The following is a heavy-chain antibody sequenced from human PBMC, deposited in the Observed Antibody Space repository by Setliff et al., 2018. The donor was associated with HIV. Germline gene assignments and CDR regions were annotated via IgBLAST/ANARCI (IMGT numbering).Heavy chain of an antibody. Sequence: SETLSLTCTSSGDSISGYYWSWIRQPAGKGLEWIGRMHTSGNTNYNPSLKSRVTMSVDTSKNQFSLKLSSVTAADTAVYYCASEAWTSYRSSSGYYYYYMDVWGKGTTVTVSS. D-gene: IGHD6-6*01. CDR3: ASEAWTSYRSSSGYYYYYMDV. CDR2: MHTSGNT. V-gene: IGHV4-4*07. J-gene: IGHJ6*03. CDR1: GDSISGYY.